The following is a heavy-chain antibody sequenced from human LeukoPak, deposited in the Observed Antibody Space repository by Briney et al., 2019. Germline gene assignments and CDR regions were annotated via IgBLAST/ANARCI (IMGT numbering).Heavy chain of an antibody. V-gene: IGHV3-64*01. CDR2: ISSNGGST. J-gene: IGHJ3*02. CDR1: GFTFSSYA. Sequence: PGGSLRLSCAASGFTFSSYAMHWVRQAPGKGLEYVSAISSNGGSTYYANSVKGRFTISRDNSKNTLYLQMGSLRAEDMAVYYCARDHPPTLGYCSGGSCYSGAFDIWGQGTMVTVSS. D-gene: IGHD2-15*01. CDR3: ARDHPPTLGYCSGGSCYSGAFDI.